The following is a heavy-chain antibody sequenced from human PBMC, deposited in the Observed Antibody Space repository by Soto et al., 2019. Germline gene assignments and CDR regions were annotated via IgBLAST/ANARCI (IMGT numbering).Heavy chain of an antibody. CDR2: INHRGSA. Sequence: SETLSLTCAVSGASVSSTYWWSWVRQPPGKGPEWIGEINHRGSANYNPSLKSRVTISVDNSKSQFSLRLTSVTAADSAVYYCARYNAASGTYYFDFWGQGALVTVSS. CDR3: ARYNAASGTYYFDF. CDR1: GASVSSTYW. J-gene: IGHJ4*02. D-gene: IGHD6-13*01. V-gene: IGHV4-4*02.